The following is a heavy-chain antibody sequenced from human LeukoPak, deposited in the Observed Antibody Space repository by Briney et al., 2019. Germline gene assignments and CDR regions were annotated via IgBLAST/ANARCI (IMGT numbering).Heavy chain of an antibody. CDR3: AKDQDVYSGSQS. CDR2: ISGSGGST. J-gene: IGHJ4*02. V-gene: IGHV3-23*01. D-gene: IGHD1-26*01. Sequence: GGSLRLSCIASGFTFSNYFMSWVRQSPGKGLEWVSAISGSGGSTYYADSVKGRFTISRDNSKNTLYLQMNSLRAEDTAVYYCAKDQDVYSGSQSWGQGTLVTVSS. CDR1: GFTFSNYF.